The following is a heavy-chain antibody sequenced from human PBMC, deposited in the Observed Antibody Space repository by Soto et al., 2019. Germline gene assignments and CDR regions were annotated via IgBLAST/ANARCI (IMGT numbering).Heavy chain of an antibody. CDR3: ARLLGYSFGHQEFFDY. CDR2: IYPGDFDT. CDR1: GSNFDTYW. D-gene: IGHD5-18*01. J-gene: IGHJ4*02. Sequence: PGESLNIACTASGSNFDTYWIGWVRQMAGKGLEWMGIIYPGDFDTRSSQSFQGHVTMSVDKSINTAYLQWNNLETSDSAMYYCARLLGYSFGHQEFFDYWGQGTPVTVSS. V-gene: IGHV5-51*01.